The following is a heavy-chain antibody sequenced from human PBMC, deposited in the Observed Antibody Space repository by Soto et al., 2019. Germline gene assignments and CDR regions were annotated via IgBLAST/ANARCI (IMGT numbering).Heavy chain of an antibody. CDR1: GYTFTSYG. J-gene: IGHJ6*02. CDR2: ISAYNGNT. Sequence: QVQLVQSGAEVKKPGASVKVSCKASGYTFTSYGISWVRQAPGQGLEWMGWISAYNGNTNYAQKLQGRVTMTTDTSTSTAYMELRSLRSDDTAVYYCARDHPAAGTAEDYYYYCGMDVWGQGTTVTVSS. D-gene: IGHD6-13*01. CDR3: ARDHPAAGTAEDYYYYCGMDV. V-gene: IGHV1-18*01.